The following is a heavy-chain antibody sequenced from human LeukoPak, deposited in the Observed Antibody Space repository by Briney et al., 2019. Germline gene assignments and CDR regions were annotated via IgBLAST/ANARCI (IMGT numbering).Heavy chain of an antibody. CDR1: GYTFTSYG. CDR2: ISAYNGNT. Sequence: ASVKVSCKASGYTFTSYGISWVRQAPGQGLEWMGWISAYNGNTNYAQKLQGRVTMTTDTSTSTAYMELRSLRSDDTAAYYCARCGGGSCYGGNWFDPWGQGTLVTVSS. CDR3: ARCGGGSCYGGNWFDP. J-gene: IGHJ5*02. V-gene: IGHV1-18*01. D-gene: IGHD2-15*01.